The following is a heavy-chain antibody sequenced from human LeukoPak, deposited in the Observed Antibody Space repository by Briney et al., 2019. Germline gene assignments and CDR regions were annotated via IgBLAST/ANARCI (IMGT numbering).Heavy chain of an antibody. CDR1: GFTFSSYG. CDR2: ISYDGSNK. CDR3: ARIAVRSGEYPFDY. J-gene: IGHJ4*02. Sequence: PGGSLRLSCAASGFTFSSYGMHWVRQAPGKGLEWVAVISYDGSNKYYADSVKGRFTISRDNSKNTLYLQMNSLRAEDTAVYYCARIAVRSGEYPFDYWGQGTLVTVSS. D-gene: IGHD3-10*01. V-gene: IGHV3-30*03.